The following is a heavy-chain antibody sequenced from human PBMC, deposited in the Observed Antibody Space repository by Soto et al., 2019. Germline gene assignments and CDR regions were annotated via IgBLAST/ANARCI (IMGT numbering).Heavy chain of an antibody. CDR3: ASTTQGSGYRYYYYGMDV. CDR1: GGSISSYY. D-gene: IGHD3-22*01. J-gene: IGHJ6*02. CDR2: IYYSGST. V-gene: IGHV4-59*01. Sequence: SETLSLTWTGSGGSISSYYWSWIRQPPGKGLEWIGYIYYSGSTNYNPSLKSRVTISVDTSKNQFSLKLSSVTAADTAVYYCASTTQGSGYRYYYYGMDVWAQGTTVTVSS.